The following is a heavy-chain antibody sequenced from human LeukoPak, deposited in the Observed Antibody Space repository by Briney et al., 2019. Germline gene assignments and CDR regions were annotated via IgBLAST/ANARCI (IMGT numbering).Heavy chain of an antibody. Sequence: GGSLRLSCAASGFTLSDYYMSWIRQAPGKGLEWVSYSSSSGSTIYYADSVEGRFAISRDNAKNSLYLQMNSLRAEDTAVYYCARRRDFIDYWGQGTLVTVSS. J-gene: IGHJ4*02. D-gene: IGHD3/OR15-3a*01. CDR2: SSSSGSTI. V-gene: IGHV3-11*01. CDR1: GFTLSDYY. CDR3: ARRRDFIDY.